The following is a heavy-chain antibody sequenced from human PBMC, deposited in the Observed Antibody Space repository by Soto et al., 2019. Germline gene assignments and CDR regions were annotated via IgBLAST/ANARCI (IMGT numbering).Heavy chain of an antibody. Sequence: SETLSLTCTVSGGSISSYYWSWIRQPPGKGLEWIGYIYYSGSTNYNPSLKSRVTISVDTSKNQFSLKLSSVTAADTAVYYCAGYSYGSVDYWGQGTLVTVSS. CDR2: IYYSGST. V-gene: IGHV4-59*01. D-gene: IGHD5-18*01. J-gene: IGHJ4*02. CDR1: GGSISSYY. CDR3: AGYSYGSVDY.